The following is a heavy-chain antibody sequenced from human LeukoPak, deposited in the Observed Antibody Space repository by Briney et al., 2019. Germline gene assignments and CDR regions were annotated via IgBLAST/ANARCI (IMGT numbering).Heavy chain of an antibody. V-gene: IGHV6-1*01. D-gene: IGHD6-13*01. J-gene: IGHJ6*02. CDR1: VDSVFSNIAA. CDR2: TYYRSKWYN. Sequence: SRTLSLTSAISVDSVFSNIAAWNWIRQSPTRGLEWLGKTYYRSKWYNDYAVSVKSRITINPDTSKNQFSLQLNSVTPEDTAVYYCAREQQYDYYYGMDVWGQGTTVTVSS. CDR3: AREQQYDYYYGMDV.